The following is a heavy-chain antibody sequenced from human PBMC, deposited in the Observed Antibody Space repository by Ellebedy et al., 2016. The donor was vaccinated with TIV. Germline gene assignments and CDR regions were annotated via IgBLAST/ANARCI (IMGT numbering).Heavy chain of an antibody. CDR2: INHSGST. D-gene: IGHD3-10*01. CDR3: ASFMVRAPRRGAFDI. Sequence: MPSETLSLTCAVYGGSFSGYYWSWIRQPPGKGLEWIGEINHSGSTNYNPSLKSRVTISVDTSKNQFSLKLSSVTAADTAVYYCASFMVRAPRRGAFDIWGQGTMVTVSS. CDR1: GGSFSGYY. J-gene: IGHJ3*02. V-gene: IGHV4-34*01.